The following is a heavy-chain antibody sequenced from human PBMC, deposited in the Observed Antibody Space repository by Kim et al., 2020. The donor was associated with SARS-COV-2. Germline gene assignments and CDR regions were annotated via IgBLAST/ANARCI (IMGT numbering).Heavy chain of an antibody. D-gene: IGHD2-2*02. CDR3: ARKKGYCSSTSCYNDAFDI. Sequence: SVKVSCKASGGTFSSYAISWVRQAPGQGLEWMGGIIPIFGTANYAQKFQGRVTITADESTSTAYMELSSLRSEDTAVYYCARKKGYCSSTSCYNDAFDIWGQGTMVTVSS. V-gene: IGHV1-69*13. J-gene: IGHJ3*02. CDR1: GGTFSSYA. CDR2: IIPIFGTA.